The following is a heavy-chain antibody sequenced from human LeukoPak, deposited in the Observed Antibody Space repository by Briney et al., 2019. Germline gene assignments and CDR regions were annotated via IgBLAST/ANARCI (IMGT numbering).Heavy chain of an antibody. CDR3: ATTLRGTGYYDFWSGPPPFDY. Sequence: GGSLRLSCAASGFTFSSYAMSWVRQAPGKGLEWVSVIYSGGSTYYADSVKGRFTISRDNSKNTLYLQMNSLRAEDTAVYYCATTLRGTGYYDFWSGPPPFDYWGQGTLVTVSS. V-gene: IGHV3-53*01. CDR1: GFTFSSYA. CDR2: IYSGGST. J-gene: IGHJ4*02. D-gene: IGHD3-3*01.